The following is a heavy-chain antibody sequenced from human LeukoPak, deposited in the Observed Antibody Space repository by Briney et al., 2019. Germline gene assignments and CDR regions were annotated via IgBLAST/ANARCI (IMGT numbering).Heavy chain of an antibody. CDR1: GFTFDDYG. Sequence: GGSLRLSCAASGFTFDDYGMSWVRQAPGEGLEWVSGINWNGGSTGYADSVKGRFTISRDNAKNSLYLQMNSLRAEDTALYYCARVRNYYDSSGPKRGAFDIWGQGTMVTVSS. V-gene: IGHV3-20*04. CDR3: ARVRNYYDSSGPKRGAFDI. CDR2: INWNGGST. D-gene: IGHD3-22*01. J-gene: IGHJ3*02.